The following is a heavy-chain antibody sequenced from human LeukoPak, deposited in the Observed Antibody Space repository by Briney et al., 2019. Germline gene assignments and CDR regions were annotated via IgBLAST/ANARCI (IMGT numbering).Heavy chain of an antibody. CDR3: ARNPQSSSWYAGYWFDP. CDR1: GYTFTSYY. CDR2: INPSGGST. V-gene: IGHV1-46*01. D-gene: IGHD6-13*01. J-gene: IGHJ5*02. Sequence: ASVKVSCKASGYTFTSYYMHWVRQAPGQGLEWMGIINPSGGSTSYAQKFQGRVTMTRDMSTSTVYMELSSLRSEDTAVHYCARNPQSSSWYAGYWFDPWGQGTLVTVSS.